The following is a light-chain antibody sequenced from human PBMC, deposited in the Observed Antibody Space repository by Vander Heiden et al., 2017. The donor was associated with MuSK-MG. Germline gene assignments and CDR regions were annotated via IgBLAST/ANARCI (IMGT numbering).Light chain of an antibody. CDR1: SSDVGDYNY. J-gene: IGLJ3*02. CDR3: SSYTGSTTVM. CDR2: DVS. V-gene: IGLV2-14*01. Sequence: QSALTQPASLSGSPAQSITISCTATSSDVGDYNYVSWYQQNPGKAPKLMIYDVSNRPSGVSNRFSGSKSGNTASLTISGLQAEDEADYYCSSYTGSTTVMFGGGTKLTVL.